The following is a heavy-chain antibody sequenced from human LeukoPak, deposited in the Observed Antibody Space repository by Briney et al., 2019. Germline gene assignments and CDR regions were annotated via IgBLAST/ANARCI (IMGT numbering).Heavy chain of an antibody. CDR1: GITLSSYW. V-gene: IGHV3-7*05. CDR2: IKQDASEK. CDR3: VRDQGAFDM. J-gene: IGHJ3*02. Sequence: GGSLRLSCAGSGITLSSYWMSWVRQAPGKGLEWVANIKQDASEKYFVDSLRGRFTISRDNAKNSLFLQMNSLRAEDTVVYYCVRDQGAFDMWGHGTMVTVSS.